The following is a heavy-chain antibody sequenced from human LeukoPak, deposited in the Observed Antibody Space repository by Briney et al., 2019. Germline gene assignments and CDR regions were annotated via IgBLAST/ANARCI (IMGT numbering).Heavy chain of an antibody. CDR3: ASKSRFYFAY. CDR2: IYYSGST. CDR1: GGSISSGDYY. J-gene: IGHJ4*02. V-gene: IGHV4-30-4*01. Sequence: SETLSLTCTVSGGSISSGDYYWSWIRQTPGQGLEWIGSIYYSGSTFYNPSLKNRVTISMDTSQNQFSLRLNSVIAADTAVYYCASKSRFYFAYWGRGTLATVSS.